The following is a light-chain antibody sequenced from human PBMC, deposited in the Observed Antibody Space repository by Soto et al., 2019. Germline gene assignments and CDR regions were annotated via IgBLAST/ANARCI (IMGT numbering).Light chain of an antibody. CDR1: QDIRTS. CDR2: GAS. J-gene: IGKJ3*01. CDR3: QHYNNLPPFT. V-gene: IGKV1-33*01. Sequence: DIQMTQSPSSLSASVGARVSITCQASQDIRTSLSWFQHKPGRAPKLLIYGASYLETGVPSRFRGSGSGTDFTFTITSLQPEDIETYYCQHYNNLPPFTFGPGTIVDIK.